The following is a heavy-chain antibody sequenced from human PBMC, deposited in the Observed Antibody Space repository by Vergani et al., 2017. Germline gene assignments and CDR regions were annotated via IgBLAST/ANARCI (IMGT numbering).Heavy chain of an antibody. Sequence: QVQLQESGPGLVKPSETLSLTCTVSGGSVSSGSYYWSWIRQPAGKGLEWIGYIYYSGSTNYNPSLKSRVTISVDTSKNQFSLKLSSVTAADTAVYYCARVVTGSADYWGQGTLVTVSS. V-gene: IGHV4-61*10. CDR1: GGSVSSGSYY. J-gene: IGHJ4*02. CDR2: IYYSGST. CDR3: ARVVTGSADY. D-gene: IGHD2-21*02.